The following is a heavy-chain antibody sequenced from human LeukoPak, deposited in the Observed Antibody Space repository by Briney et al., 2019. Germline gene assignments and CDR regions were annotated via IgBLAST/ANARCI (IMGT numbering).Heavy chain of an antibody. CDR3: ARVGSGYYQGDY. D-gene: IGHD2/OR15-2a*01. V-gene: IGHV3-21*01. Sequence: GGSLRLSCAASGFTFSSHSMNWVRQAPGKGLEWVSSISSSGSYIYNADSVKGRFTISRDNAKNSLYLQMNSLRAEDTAVYYCARVGSGYYQGDYWGQGTLVTVSS. CDR1: GFTFSSHS. J-gene: IGHJ4*02. CDR2: ISSSGSYI.